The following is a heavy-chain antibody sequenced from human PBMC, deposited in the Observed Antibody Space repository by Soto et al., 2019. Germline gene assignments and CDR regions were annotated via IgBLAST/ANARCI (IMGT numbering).Heavy chain of an antibody. CDR1: VESISIYY. CDR2: MYYSGGT. CDR3: ARDAGGPADY. D-gene: IGHD2-15*01. V-gene: IGHV4-59*01. J-gene: IGHJ4*02. Sequence: SETLSLTCTVSVESISIYYWSWIRQPPGKGLEWIGYMYYSGGTNYNPSLKSRVTISVDTSKNQFSLKLSSVTAADTAVYYCARDAGGPADYWGQGTLVTVSS.